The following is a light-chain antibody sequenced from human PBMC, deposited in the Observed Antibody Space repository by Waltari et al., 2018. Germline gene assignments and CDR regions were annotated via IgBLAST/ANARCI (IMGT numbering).Light chain of an antibody. CDR1: TSNIGRNT. CDR2: SNN. CDR3: AAWDDSLNGYL. Sequence: QSVLTHAPSASGTPGQRVTIPCSGSTSNIGRNTVNWYQQLPGTAPKLLIYSNNQRPSGVPDRFSGSKSGTSASLAISGLQSEDEADYYCAAWDDSLNGYLFGTGTKVTVL. J-gene: IGLJ1*01. V-gene: IGLV1-44*01.